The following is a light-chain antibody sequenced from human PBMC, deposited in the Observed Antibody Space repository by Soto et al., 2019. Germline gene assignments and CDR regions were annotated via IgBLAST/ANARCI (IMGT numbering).Light chain of an antibody. J-gene: IGKJ1*01. Sequence: IVLTQSPGTLSLSPGSRATLSFRASQSVGSKLAWYRQTPGQAPRLLIYDTSTRATDTPARFSGSGAETDFTLTISRVEPADFALYYCQQYGSSFATFGQGTQVE. CDR3: QQYGSSFAT. CDR1: QSVGSK. CDR2: DTS. V-gene: IGKV3-20*01.